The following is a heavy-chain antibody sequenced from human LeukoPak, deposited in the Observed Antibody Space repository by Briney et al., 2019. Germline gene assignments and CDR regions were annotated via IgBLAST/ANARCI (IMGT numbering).Heavy chain of an antibody. V-gene: IGHV4-59*01. CDR3: ARTTPTYYDILTGYYGKFDP. Sequence: SETLSLTCNVSGGSISNSYWSWIRQPPGKGLEWIGYIYYSGTTNYNPSLKSRVTISVDTSKNQFPLKVNSVTAADTAVYYCARTTPTYYDILTGYYGKFDPWGQGTPVTVS. J-gene: IGHJ5*02. D-gene: IGHD3-9*01. CDR2: IYYSGTT. CDR1: GGSISNSY.